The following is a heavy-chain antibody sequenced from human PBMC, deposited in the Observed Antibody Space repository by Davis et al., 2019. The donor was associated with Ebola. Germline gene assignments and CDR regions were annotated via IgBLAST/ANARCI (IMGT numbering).Heavy chain of an antibody. Sequence: PSETLSLTCTVSGYSISSGYYWGWIRQPPGKGLEWIGSIYHSGSTYYNPSLKSRVTISVDTSKNQFSLKLSSVTAADTAVYYCARDRDFWSGYTPSYYFDYWGQGTLVTVSS. CDR2: IYHSGST. J-gene: IGHJ4*02. CDR3: ARDRDFWSGYTPSYYFDY. V-gene: IGHV4-38-2*02. CDR1: GYSISSGYY. D-gene: IGHD3-3*01.